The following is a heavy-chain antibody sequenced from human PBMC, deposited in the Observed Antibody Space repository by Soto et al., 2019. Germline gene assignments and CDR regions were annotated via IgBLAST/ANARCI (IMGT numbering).Heavy chain of an antibody. J-gene: IGHJ3*02. CDR2: IYYSGST. CDR1: GCSISSYY. CDR3: ARFVGGGDHDAFDI. Sequence: SETLSLTCTFSGCSISSYYWSWIRQPPGKGLEWIGYIYYSGSTNYNPSLKSRVTISVDTSKNQFSLKLSSVTAADTAVYYCARFVGGGDHDAFDIWGQGTMVTVSS. V-gene: IGHV4-59*12. D-gene: IGHD2-21*02.